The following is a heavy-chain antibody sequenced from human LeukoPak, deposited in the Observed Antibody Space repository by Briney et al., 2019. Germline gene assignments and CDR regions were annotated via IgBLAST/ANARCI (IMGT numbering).Heavy chain of an antibody. V-gene: IGHV4-30-2*01. CDR2: ICHSGST. Sequence: SETLSLTCAVSGGSISSGGYSWSWIRQPPGKGLEWIGYICHSGSTYYNPSLKSRVTISVDRSKNQFSLKLSSVTAADTAVYYCARSRSPGSDAFDIWGQGTMVTVSS. J-gene: IGHJ3*02. CDR1: GGSISSGGYS. CDR3: ARSRSPGSDAFDI. D-gene: IGHD2-2*01.